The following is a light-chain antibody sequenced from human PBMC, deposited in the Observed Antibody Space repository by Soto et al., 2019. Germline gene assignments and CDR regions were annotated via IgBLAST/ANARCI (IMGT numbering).Light chain of an antibody. Sequence: QSALTQPASVSGSPGQSITISCTGTSSDVGGYTFVSWYQQHPGKAPKLLIYEVGNRPSGVSNRFSGSKSGNTASLTISGLQAEDVADYYCSSYTSSSTVIFGGGTKLTVL. J-gene: IGLJ2*01. CDR3: SSYTSSSTVI. CDR2: EVG. V-gene: IGLV2-14*01. CDR1: SSDVGGYTF.